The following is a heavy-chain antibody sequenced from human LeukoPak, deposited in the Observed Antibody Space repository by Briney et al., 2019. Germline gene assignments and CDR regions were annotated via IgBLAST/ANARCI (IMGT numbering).Heavy chain of an antibody. CDR3: ARGIRFLEWPAGGHNWFDP. CDR2: IYYSGST. D-gene: IGHD3-3*01. V-gene: IGHV4-30-4*01. J-gene: IGHJ5*02. Sequence: SETLSLTCTVSGGSISSGDYYWSWIRQPPGKGLEWIGYIYYSGSTYYNPPLKSRVTISVDRSKNQFSLKLSSVTAADTAVYYCARGIRFLEWPAGGHNWFDPWGQGTLVTVSS. CDR1: GGSISSGDYY.